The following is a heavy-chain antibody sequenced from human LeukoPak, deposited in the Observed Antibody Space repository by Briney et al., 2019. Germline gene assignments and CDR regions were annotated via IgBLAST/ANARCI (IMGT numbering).Heavy chain of an antibody. V-gene: IGHV3-13*04. Sequence: TGGSLRLSCAASGFTFSSYDMHWVRQATGKGLEWVSAIGTAGDTYYPGSVKGRFTISRENAKNSLYLQMNSLRAGDTAVYYCARDISSGYYDAFDIWGQGTLVTVSS. D-gene: IGHD3-22*01. J-gene: IGHJ3*02. CDR2: IGTAGDT. CDR3: ARDISSGYYDAFDI. CDR1: GFTFSSYD.